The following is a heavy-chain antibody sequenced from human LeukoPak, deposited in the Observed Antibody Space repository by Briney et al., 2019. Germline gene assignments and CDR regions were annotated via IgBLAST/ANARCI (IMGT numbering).Heavy chain of an antibody. CDR2: ISSSSSYI. CDR3: AKDRHYGSGSYYREGGFDY. Sequence: GGSLRLSCAASGFTFSSYSMNWVRQAPGKGLEWVSSISSSSSYIYYADSVKGRFTISRDNSKNTLYLQMNSLRAEDTAVYYCAKDRHYGSGSYYREGGFDYWGQGTLVTVSS. D-gene: IGHD3-10*01. CDR1: GFTFSSYS. V-gene: IGHV3-21*01. J-gene: IGHJ4*02.